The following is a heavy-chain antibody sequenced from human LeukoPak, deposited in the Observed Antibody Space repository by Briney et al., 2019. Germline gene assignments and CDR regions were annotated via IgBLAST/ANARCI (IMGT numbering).Heavy chain of an antibody. CDR3: ARQKTTVPAGIVGATTAQYYFAY. CDR2: ISGSGGST. D-gene: IGHD1-26*01. CDR1: GFTFSSYA. Sequence: GASLKLSCAASGFTFSSYAMSWVRQAPGQGLEWVSAISGSGGSTYYADTVQGRFTISRDNSTNTPYLQLSSLRSEDTAVYYCARQKTTVPAGIVGATTAQYYFAYWGPRNLVTASS. V-gene: IGHV3-23*01. J-gene: IGHJ4*02.